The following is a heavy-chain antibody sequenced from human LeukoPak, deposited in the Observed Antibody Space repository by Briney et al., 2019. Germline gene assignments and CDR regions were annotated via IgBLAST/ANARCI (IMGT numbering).Heavy chain of an antibody. CDR3: AKRGVVIRAVLVVGFHKEAYYFDS. V-gene: IGHV3-23*01. D-gene: IGHD2-15*01. J-gene: IGHJ4*02. CDR1: GNTLSNYG. Sequence: GASLRLSCVVSGNTLSNYGMSWVRQAPGKGLEWVAGISDRGGSTNYADSVKGRFTISRDNPKNTLYLQMNSLRSEDTAVYFCAKRGVVIRAVLVVGFHKEAYYFDSWGQGALVTVSS. CDR2: ISDRGGST.